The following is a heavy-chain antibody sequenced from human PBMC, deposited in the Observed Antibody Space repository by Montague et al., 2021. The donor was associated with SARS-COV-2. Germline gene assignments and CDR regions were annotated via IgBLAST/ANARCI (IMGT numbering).Heavy chain of an antibody. CDR2: IYYSGST. Sequence: SETLSLTCTVSGGSIGSSNYYWGWIRQPPGKGLEWIGSIYYSGSTYYTPSHKSRVTISVDTSKNQFSLKLSSVTAADTAVYYCAGQSGNSPFDNWGQGTLVTVSS. V-gene: IGHV4-39*01. J-gene: IGHJ4*02. D-gene: IGHD5-12*01. CDR3: AGQSGNSPFDN. CDR1: GGSIGSSNYY.